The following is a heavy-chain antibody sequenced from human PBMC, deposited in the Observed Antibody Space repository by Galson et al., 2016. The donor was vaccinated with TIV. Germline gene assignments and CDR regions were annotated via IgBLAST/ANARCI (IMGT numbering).Heavy chain of an antibody. CDR1: GDSVSSNSAA. CDR3: ARATPSVFGIIMTLDS. CDR2: TFYRSKWYN. V-gene: IGHV6-1*01. D-gene: IGHD3-16*01. J-gene: IGHJ4*02. Sequence: CAISGDSVSSNSAAWSWLRQSPSRGLEWLGRTFYRSKWYNDYAPSVKSRITINPDTSKNQFSLQLNPVTPEDTAVYYCARATPSVFGIIMTLDSWGQGTLVTVSS.